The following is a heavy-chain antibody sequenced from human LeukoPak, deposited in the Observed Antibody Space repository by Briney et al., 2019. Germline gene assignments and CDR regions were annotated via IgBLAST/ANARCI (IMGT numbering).Heavy chain of an antibody. D-gene: IGHD6-19*01. CDR2: IYHSGST. Sequence: SETLSLTCTVSGYSIGSGYYWGWIRQPPGKGLEWIGSIYHSGSTYYNPSLKSRVTISVDTSKNQFSLKLSSVTAGDTAVYYCARQGSGWHYYYFDYWGQGTLVTVSS. CDR1: GYSIGSGYY. J-gene: IGHJ4*02. V-gene: IGHV4-38-2*02. CDR3: ARQGSGWHYYYFDY.